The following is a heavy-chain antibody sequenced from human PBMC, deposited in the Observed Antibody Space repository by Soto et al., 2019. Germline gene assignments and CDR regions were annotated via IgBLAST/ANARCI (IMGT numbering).Heavy chain of an antibody. Sequence: KPSETLSLTCTVSGGSINSGDYYWSWIRQPPGKGLEWIGNLYYTGSTYYNPSLKSRVTISVDTSKKQFSLMVTSVTAADTAVYYCARYRYSDSLKEYYFDYWGQGTLVTVSS. CDR3: ARYRYSDSLKEYYFDY. V-gene: IGHV4-30-4*01. D-gene: IGHD3-22*01. J-gene: IGHJ4*02. CDR1: GGSINSGDYY. CDR2: LYYTGST.